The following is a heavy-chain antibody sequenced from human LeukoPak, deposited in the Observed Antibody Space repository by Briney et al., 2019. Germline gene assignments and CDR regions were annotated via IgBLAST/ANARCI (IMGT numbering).Heavy chain of an antibody. Sequence: GGSLRLSCGASGFSFSIFWMSWIRQARGEGLERVANMNPDGSATYYLDSVKGRFTISRDNAKTSVYLQMDSLRPDDTAVYYCARTLVEVPGHSDLFDFWGQGALVTVSS. J-gene: IGHJ4*02. CDR1: GFSFSIFW. CDR3: ARTLVEVPGHSDLFDF. D-gene: IGHD2-2*01. CDR2: MNPDGSAT. V-gene: IGHV3-7*01.